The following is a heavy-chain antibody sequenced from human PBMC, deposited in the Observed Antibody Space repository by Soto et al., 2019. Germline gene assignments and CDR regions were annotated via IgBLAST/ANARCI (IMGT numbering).Heavy chain of an antibody. D-gene: IGHD1-1*01. V-gene: IGHV2-5*02. J-gene: IGHJ5*02. Sequence: QITLKESGPALVKPTQTLTLTCTFSGFSLDTTGEGVGWIRQPPGKTLEWLAFIYWGDDKRYSPSLESRLTITKDTSKNQVVLTMTNMDPVDTATYFCAHTRSYGDNWYIRDDLFDPWGQGILVTASS. CDR2: IYWGDDK. CDR1: GFSLDTTGEG. CDR3: AHTRSYGDNWYIRDDLFDP.